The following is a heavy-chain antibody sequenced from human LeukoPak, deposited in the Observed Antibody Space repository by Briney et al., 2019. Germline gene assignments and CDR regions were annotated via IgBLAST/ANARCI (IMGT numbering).Heavy chain of an antibody. J-gene: IGHJ3*01. V-gene: IGHV5-51*01. CDR1: GYSFTSYC. CDR3: GMSGDRVPLQDDVFDV. CDR2: IYPGDSGP. Sequence: GESLKISCKVSGYSFTSYCIGWVRQMPGKGLEWMGIIYPGDSGPTYSPSFQGQVTISVDKSINTAYLQWSSLQASDTAMYYCGMSGDRVPLQDDVFDVWGQGTLVTVST. D-gene: IGHD1-26*01.